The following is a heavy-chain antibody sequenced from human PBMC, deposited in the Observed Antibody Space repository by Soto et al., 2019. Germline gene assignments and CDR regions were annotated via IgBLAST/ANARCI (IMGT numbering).Heavy chain of an antibody. CDR1: GFTFSSYS. CDR3: AGEADYLNWFDP. D-gene: IGHD4-17*01. Sequence: GGSLRLSCAASGFTFSSYSMNWVRQAPGKGLEWVSYISSSSSTIYYADSVKGRFTISRDNAKNSLYLQMNSLRAEDTAVYYCAGEADYLNWFDPWGQGTLVTVAS. J-gene: IGHJ5*02. CDR2: ISSSSSTI. V-gene: IGHV3-48*01.